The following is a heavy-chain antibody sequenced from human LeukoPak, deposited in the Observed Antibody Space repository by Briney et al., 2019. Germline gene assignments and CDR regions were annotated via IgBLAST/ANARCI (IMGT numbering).Heavy chain of an antibody. V-gene: IGHV3-30-3*01. D-gene: IGHD1-26*01. CDR2: ISYDGSNK. J-gene: IGHJ3*02. Sequence: PGGSLRLSCAASGFTFSSYAMHWVRQAPGKGLEWVAVISYDGSNKYYADSVKGRFTISRDISKNTLYLQMNTLRAEDTAVYYCAKGSGTYTNDAFDIWGQGTMVTVSS. CDR1: GFTFSSYA. CDR3: AKGSGTYTNDAFDI.